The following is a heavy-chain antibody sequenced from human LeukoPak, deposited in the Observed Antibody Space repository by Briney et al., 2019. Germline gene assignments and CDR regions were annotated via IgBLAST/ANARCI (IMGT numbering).Heavy chain of an antibody. D-gene: IGHD3-10*01. J-gene: IGHJ4*02. Sequence: GASLKISCKGSGYSFTTYWIGRGRQMPGKGLEWMGIIYPGDSDTRYSPSFQGQVTISADRSISTAYLQWTSLKASDTAMYCCARPGRGTIGIDYWGQGTLVTVSS. V-gene: IGHV5-51*01. CDR1: GYSFTTYW. CDR3: ARPGRGTIGIDY. CDR2: IYPGDSDT.